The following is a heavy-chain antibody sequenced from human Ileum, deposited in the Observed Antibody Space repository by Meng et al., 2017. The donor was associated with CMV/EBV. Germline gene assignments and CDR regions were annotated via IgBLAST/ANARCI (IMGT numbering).Heavy chain of an antibody. CDR3: AREVDVDGAVPQKGGYYYDY. J-gene: IGHJ4*02. Sequence: HVPVQESGPGLVRPSGTLSLTCSASGGSVSGYYWGWIRQPAGKGLEWIGRIYVSVSTDYNPSLKSRATMSVDTSKKQFSLRLTSVTAADTAVYFCAREVDVDGAVPQKGGYYYDYWGQGILVTVSS. CDR2: IYVSVST. CDR1: GGSVSGYY. D-gene: IGHD3-3*01. V-gene: IGHV4-4*07.